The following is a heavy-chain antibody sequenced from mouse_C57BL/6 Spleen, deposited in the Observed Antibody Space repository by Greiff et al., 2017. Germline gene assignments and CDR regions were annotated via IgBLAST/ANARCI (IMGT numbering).Heavy chain of an antibody. Sequence: VQRVESGPGLVAPSQSLSITCTVSGFSLTSYAISWVRQPPGKGLEWLGVIWTGGGTNYNSALKSRLSISKDNAKSQVFLKMNSLQTDDTARYYCARNSNHYYGSSYRYYFDYWGQGTTLTVSS. CDR1: GFSLTSYA. CDR3: ARNSNHYYGSSYRYYFDY. D-gene: IGHD1-1*01. CDR2: IWTGGGT. J-gene: IGHJ2*01. V-gene: IGHV2-9-1*01.